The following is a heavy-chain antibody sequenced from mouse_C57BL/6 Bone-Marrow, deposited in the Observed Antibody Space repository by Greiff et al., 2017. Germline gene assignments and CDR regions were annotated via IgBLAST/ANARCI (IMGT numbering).Heavy chain of an antibody. CDR2: ISNGGGST. CDR1: GFTFSDYY. Sequence: EVTLVESGGGLVQPGGSLKLSCAASGFTFSDYYMYWVRQTPEKRLEWVAYISNGGGSTYYPDTVKGRFTISRDNAKNTLYLQMSRLKSEDTAMYYCARHDGYYVRYAMDYWGQGTSVTVSS. CDR3: ARHDGYYVRYAMDY. D-gene: IGHD2-3*01. J-gene: IGHJ4*01. V-gene: IGHV5-12*01.